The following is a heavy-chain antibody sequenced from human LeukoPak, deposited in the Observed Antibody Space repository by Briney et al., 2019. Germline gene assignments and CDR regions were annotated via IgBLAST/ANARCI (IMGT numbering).Heavy chain of an antibody. CDR2: MGTSDSPI. Sequence: GGSLRLSCAASGFTFSDYYMSWIRQAPGKGLEWVSYMGTSDSPIYYTDSVKGRFTISRDNAKNSLYLQMNSLRASDTAVYYCAREVRELRYFDWLSHLDYWGQGTLVTVSS. CDR3: AREVRELRYFDWLSHLDY. J-gene: IGHJ4*02. D-gene: IGHD3-9*01. CDR1: GFTFSDYY. V-gene: IGHV3-11*04.